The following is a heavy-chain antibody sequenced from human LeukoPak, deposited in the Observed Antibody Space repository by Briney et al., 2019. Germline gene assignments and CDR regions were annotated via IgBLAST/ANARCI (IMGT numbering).Heavy chain of an antibody. J-gene: IGHJ5*02. D-gene: IGHD3-10*01. CDR2: IFYSGST. Sequence: PSQTLSLTCTVSGGSISSGVYYWTWIRQHPGKGLEWIGYIFYSGSTYYNPSLKSRVTISADTSKKQFSLKLSSVTAADTAVYHCARGSYGSGSYYNGHWFDPWGQGTLVTVSS. V-gene: IGHV4-31*03. CDR3: ARGSYGSGSYYNGHWFDP. CDR1: GGSISSGVYY.